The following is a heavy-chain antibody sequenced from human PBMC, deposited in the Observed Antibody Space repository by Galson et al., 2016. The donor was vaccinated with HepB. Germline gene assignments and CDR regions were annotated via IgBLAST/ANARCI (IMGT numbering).Heavy chain of an antibody. CDR1: GLMFTGHE. D-gene: IGHD3-10*01. CDR2: ISYHGTTA. V-gene: IGHV3-30*04. J-gene: IGHJ4*02. Sequence: SLRLSCAASGLMFTGHEMNWVRQAPGKGLEWVSVISYHGTTAYYADSLKGRFTVSRDNSKNTLYLHLSSLRFEDTAIYYCARGNYYGSGSYSYGAFYWGQGTVVTVSS. CDR3: ARGNYYGSGSYSYGAFY.